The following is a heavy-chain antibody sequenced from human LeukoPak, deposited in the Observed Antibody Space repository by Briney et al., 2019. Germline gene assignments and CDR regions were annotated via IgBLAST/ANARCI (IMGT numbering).Heavy chain of an antibody. D-gene: IGHD3-22*01. CDR1: GFTFSSYA. J-gene: IGHJ4*02. CDR3: AKSDSSGYYYSCFDY. Sequence: PGGSLRLSCAASGFTFSSYAMSWVRQAPGKGLEWVSGISGSGGSTYYADSVKGRFTISRDNSKNTLYLQMNSLRAEDTAVYYCAKSDSSGYYYSCFDYWGQGTLVTVSS. CDR2: ISGSGGST. V-gene: IGHV3-23*01.